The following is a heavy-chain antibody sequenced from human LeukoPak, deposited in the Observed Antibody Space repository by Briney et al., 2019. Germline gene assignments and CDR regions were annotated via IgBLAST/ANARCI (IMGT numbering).Heavy chain of an antibody. J-gene: IGHJ4*02. CDR1: GGSFSGYY. V-gene: IGHV4-34*01. CDR2: INHSGST. D-gene: IGHD4-17*01. CDR3: ARGLGGGDNY. Sequence: PSETLSLTCAVYGGSFSGYYWSWIRQPPGKGLEWIGEINHSGSTNYNPSLKSRVTISVDTSKNQFSLKLSSVTAADTAVYYCARGLGGGDNYWGQGTLVTVSS.